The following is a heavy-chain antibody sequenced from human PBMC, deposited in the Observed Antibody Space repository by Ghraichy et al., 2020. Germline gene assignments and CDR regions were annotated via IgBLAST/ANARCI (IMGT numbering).Heavy chain of an antibody. CDR1: GFTFSSYA. CDR2: ISDNGGST. CDR3: AKSPGQGFGELVL. Sequence: GGSLRLSCTASGFTFSSYAMTWVRQAPGKGLEWVSVISDNGGSTYYANSVKGRFTTTRDNSKNTVYLQMNSLRAEDMAIYYCAKSPGQGFGELVLWGQGTLVTVSS. V-gene: IGHV3-23*01. J-gene: IGHJ4*02. D-gene: IGHD3-10*01.